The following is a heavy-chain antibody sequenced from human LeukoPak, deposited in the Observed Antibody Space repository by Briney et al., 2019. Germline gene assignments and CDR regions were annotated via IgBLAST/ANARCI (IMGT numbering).Heavy chain of an antibody. J-gene: IGHJ4*02. Sequence: SETLSLTCTVSGGSISSGGYYWSWIRQHPGKGLEWIGYIYHSGSTYYNPSLKSRVTISVDTSKNQFSLKLSSVTAADTAVYYCARIPYGAGKWYFDYWGQGTLVSVSS. CDR2: IYHSGST. CDR3: ARIPYGAGKWYFDY. CDR1: GGSISSGGYY. D-gene: IGHD3-10*01. V-gene: IGHV4-31*03.